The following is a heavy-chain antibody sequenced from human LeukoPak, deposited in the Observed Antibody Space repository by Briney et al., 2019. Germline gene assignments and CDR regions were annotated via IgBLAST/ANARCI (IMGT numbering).Heavy chain of an antibody. CDR3: AAHRGLHFDY. Sequence: SETLSLTCTVSGGSISSGSYYWSWIRQPAGKGLEWIGRIYTSGSTNYNPSLKSRVTISVDTSKNQFSLKLSSVTAADTAVYYCAAHRGLHFDYWGQGRLVTVSS. CDR2: IYTSGST. V-gene: IGHV4-61*02. CDR1: GGSISSGSYY. J-gene: IGHJ4*02.